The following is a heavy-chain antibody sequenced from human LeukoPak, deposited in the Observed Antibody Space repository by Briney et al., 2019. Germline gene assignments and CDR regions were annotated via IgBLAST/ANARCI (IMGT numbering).Heavy chain of an antibody. CDR2: INPNTGLT. V-gene: IGHV1-2*02. CDR3: ARDLYDTKYGIGYFDR. D-gene: IGHD3-3*01. J-gene: IGHJ2*01. Sequence: ASVKVSCKTSGYTFTSYYIHWVRQAPGQGLEWMGWINPNTGLTHYAPKFQGRVTMTRDTSINTVYMELTSVKSDDMAVYFCARDLYDTKYGIGYFDRWGRGTLVTVSS. CDR1: GYTFTSYY.